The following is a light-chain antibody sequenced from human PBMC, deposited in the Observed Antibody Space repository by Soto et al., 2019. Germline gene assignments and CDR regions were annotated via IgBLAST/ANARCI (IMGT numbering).Light chain of an antibody. Sequence: QSGLTQPASVSGSPGQSITISCTGTSSDIGGYNSVSWYQHHPGKAPKLMIYDVSNRPSGVSNRFSGSKSGNTASLTISGLQAEDEADYYCSSFTTRSTLGVFGGGTKLTVL. CDR3: SSFTTRSTLGV. CDR1: SSDIGGYNS. V-gene: IGLV2-14*03. CDR2: DVS. J-gene: IGLJ2*01.